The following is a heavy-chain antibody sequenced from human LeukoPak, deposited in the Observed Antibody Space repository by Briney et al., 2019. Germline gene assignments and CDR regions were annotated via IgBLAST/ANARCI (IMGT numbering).Heavy chain of an antibody. CDR3: ARHESAATN. CDR2: IYYSGST. CDR1: GGSISSSSYY. D-gene: IGHD6-13*01. Sequence: SETLSLTCTVSGGSISSSSYYWGWIRQPPGKGLEWIGSIYYSGSTYYNLSLKSRVTISVDTSKNQFSLKLSSVTAADTAVYYCARHESAATNWGQGTLVTVSS. J-gene: IGHJ4*02. V-gene: IGHV4-39*01.